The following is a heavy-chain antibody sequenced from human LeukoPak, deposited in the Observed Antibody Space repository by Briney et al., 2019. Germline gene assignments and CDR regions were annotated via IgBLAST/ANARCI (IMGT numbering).Heavy chain of an antibody. V-gene: IGHV3-21*01. CDR2: ISSSSSYI. Sequence: GGSLRLSCAASGFTFSSYSMNWVRQAPGKGLEWVSSISSSSSYIYYADSVKGRFTISRDNAKNSLYLQMNSLRAEDTAVYYCAKGGARRYSSGWYGYYFDYWGQGTLVTVSS. CDR1: GFTFSSYS. D-gene: IGHD6-19*01. CDR3: AKGGARRYSSGWYGYYFDY. J-gene: IGHJ4*02.